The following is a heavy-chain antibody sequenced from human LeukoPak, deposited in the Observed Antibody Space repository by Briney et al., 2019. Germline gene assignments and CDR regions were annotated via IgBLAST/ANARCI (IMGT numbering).Heavy chain of an antibody. D-gene: IGHD5-12*01. J-gene: IGHJ4*02. Sequence: GGSLRLSCAASGFTFSNYVLSWVRQAPGKGLEWVSAISGSGGSTHYADSVKGRFTISRDNSKNTLYLQMNSLRAEDTAVYYCAKDGYSGYDVYYFDYWGQGTLVTVSS. V-gene: IGHV3-23*01. CDR2: ISGSGGST. CDR1: GFTFSNYV. CDR3: AKDGYSGYDVYYFDY.